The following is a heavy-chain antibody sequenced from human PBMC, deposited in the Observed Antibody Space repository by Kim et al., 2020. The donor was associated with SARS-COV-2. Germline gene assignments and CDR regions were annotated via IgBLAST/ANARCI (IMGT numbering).Heavy chain of an antibody. CDR2: ISGSGGYS. CDR1: GFTFSRYA. V-gene: IGHV3-23*01. CDR3: AKDSGNDYGDRLDY. J-gene: IGHJ4*02. D-gene: IGHD4-17*01. Sequence: GGSLRLSCAASGFTFSRYAMGWVRQAPGEGLEWVSAISGSGGYSYYADSVKGRFTISRDNSKNTLYLQMNSLRAEDTALYYCAKDSGNDYGDRLDYWGQG.